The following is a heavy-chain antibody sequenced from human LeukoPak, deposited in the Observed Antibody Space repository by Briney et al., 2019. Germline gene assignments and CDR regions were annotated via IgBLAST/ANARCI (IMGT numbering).Heavy chain of an antibody. V-gene: IGHV3-23*01. Sequence: GGSLRLSCEASGFAFSFSAMTWVRQAPGTGLEWVSTINANAINTYYADSVKGRFTISRDNSKSTLYLQMNSLRDEDTAVYYCARGFVLVVVGQDWFDPWGQGTLVTVSS. CDR2: INANAINT. D-gene: IGHD2-2*01. CDR1: GFAFSFSA. CDR3: ARGFVLVVVGQDWFDP. J-gene: IGHJ5*02.